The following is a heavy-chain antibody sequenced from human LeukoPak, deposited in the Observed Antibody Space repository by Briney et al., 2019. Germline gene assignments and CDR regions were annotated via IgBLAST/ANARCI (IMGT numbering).Heavy chain of an antibody. D-gene: IGHD3-22*01. J-gene: IGHJ4*02. CDR3: ARVRYCDSSGYYTFDY. CDR1: GGSFSGYY. Sequence: SETLSLTCAVYGGSFSGYYWSWIRQPPGKGLEWIGYIYYSGSTNYNPSLKSRVTISVDTSKNQFSLKLSSVTAADTAVYYCARVRYCDSSGYYTFDYWGQGTLVTVSS. CDR2: IYYSGST. V-gene: IGHV4-59*01.